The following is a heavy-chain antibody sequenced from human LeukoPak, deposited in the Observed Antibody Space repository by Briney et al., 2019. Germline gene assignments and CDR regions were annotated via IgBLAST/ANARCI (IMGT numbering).Heavy chain of an antibody. J-gene: IGHJ4*02. D-gene: IGHD2-2*01. CDR3: ARDQHVVVREYYFDY. Sequence: ASVKVSCKASGYTFTIYGISWVRQAPGQGLEWMGWISAYNGNTNYAQKLQGRVTMTTDTSTSTAYMELRSLRSDDTAVYYCARDQHVVVREYYFDYWGQGTLVTVSS. CDR2: ISAYNGNT. CDR1: GYTFTIYG. V-gene: IGHV1-18*01.